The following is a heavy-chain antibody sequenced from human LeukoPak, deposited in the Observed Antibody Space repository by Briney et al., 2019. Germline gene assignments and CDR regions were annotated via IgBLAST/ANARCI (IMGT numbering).Heavy chain of an antibody. J-gene: IGHJ4*02. CDR3: ARGSYSDSSGYISF. V-gene: IGHV1-2*02. D-gene: IGHD3-22*01. Sequence: ASVKVSCKASEYTFTGYYVHWVRQAPGQGLEWMGWINPKSGGTNYVQRFQGRVTMTRDTSISTAYMELTSLRSDDTAVYYCARGSYSDSSGYISFWGQGTLVSVSS. CDR2: INPKSGGT. CDR1: EYTFTGYY.